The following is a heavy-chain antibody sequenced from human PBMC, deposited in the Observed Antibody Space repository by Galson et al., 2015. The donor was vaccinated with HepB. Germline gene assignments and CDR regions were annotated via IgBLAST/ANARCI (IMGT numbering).Heavy chain of an antibody. CDR2: IKSKAHSYAT. J-gene: IGHJ4*02. CDR1: GFTFSGSA. V-gene: IGHV3-73*01. D-gene: IGHD6-13*01. CDR3: TRLGDLSGYSSR. Sequence: LRLSCAASGFTFSGSAMHWVRQASGKGLEWVGRIKSKAHSYATAYAASVKGRFTISRDDSKNTAYLQMNSLKTEDTAVYYCTRLGDLSGYSSRWGQGTLVTVSS.